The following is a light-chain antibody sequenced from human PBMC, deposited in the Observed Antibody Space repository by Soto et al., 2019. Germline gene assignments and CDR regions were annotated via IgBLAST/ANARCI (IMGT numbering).Light chain of an antibody. J-gene: IGLJ2*01. V-gene: IGLV1-44*01. Sequence: QTVVTQPASASGTPGQRVTISCSGSSSSIGNNTVTWYQQLPGTAPKILIYSNNQRPSGVPDRFSGSKSGTSASLAISGLQSEDESDYYCAAWDVSLVVFGGGTKVTVL. CDR2: SNN. CDR1: SSSIGNNT. CDR3: AAWDVSLVV.